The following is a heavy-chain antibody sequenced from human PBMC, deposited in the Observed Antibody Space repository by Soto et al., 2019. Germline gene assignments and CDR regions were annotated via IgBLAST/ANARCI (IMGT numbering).Heavy chain of an antibody. CDR3: ARAPYYYDSSGYWAY. D-gene: IGHD3-22*01. J-gene: IGHJ4*02. V-gene: IGHV3-21*01. Sequence: EVQLVESGGGLVKPGGSLRLSCAASGFTFSSYSMNWFRQAPGKGLEWVSSISSSSSYIYYADSVKGRCTISRDNAKNSLYLQMNSLRAEDTAVYYCARAPYYYDSSGYWAYWGQGTLVTVSS. CDR2: ISSSSSYI. CDR1: GFTFSSYS.